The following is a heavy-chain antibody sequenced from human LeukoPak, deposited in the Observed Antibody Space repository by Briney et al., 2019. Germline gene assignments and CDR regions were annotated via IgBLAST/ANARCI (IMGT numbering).Heavy chain of an antibody. CDR2: IYSGGST. D-gene: IGHD3-22*01. J-gene: IGHJ5*02. CDR1: GFTFSSYG. CDR3: ARGDRFPGQYYYDSSGYSPGNWFDP. Sequence: PGGSLRLSCAASGFTFSSYGMSWVRQAPGKGLEWVSVIYSGGSTYYADSVKGRFTISRDNSKNTLYLQMNSLRAEDTAVYYCARGDRFPGQYYYDSSGYSPGNWFDPGAREPWSPSP. V-gene: IGHV3-66*01.